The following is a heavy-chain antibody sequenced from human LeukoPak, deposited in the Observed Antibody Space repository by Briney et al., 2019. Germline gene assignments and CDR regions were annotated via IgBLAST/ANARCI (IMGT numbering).Heavy chain of an antibody. V-gene: IGHV4-59*08. D-gene: IGHD4-11*01. J-gene: IGHJ4*02. Sequence: SETLSLTCSVSGGSISSYYWSWIRQPPGQGLEWIGYIYYSGSTNYNPSLKSRVTISVDTSKNQFSLKLSSVTAADAAVYYCARHAPMTTYDYWGQGTLVTVSS. CDR2: IYYSGST. CDR1: GGSISSYY. CDR3: ARHAPMTTYDY.